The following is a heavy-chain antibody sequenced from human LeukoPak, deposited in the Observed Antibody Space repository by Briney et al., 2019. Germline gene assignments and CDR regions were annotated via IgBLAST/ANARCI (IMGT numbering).Heavy chain of an antibody. CDR3: ATEDYLYSSGWYRFGY. D-gene: IGHD6-19*01. V-gene: IGHV1-24*01. J-gene: IGHJ4*02. CDR1: GYTLTELS. Sequence: ASVKVSCKVSGYTLTELSMHWVRQAPGKGLEGMGGFDPEDGETIYAQKFQGRVTMTEDTSTDTAYMELSSLRSEDTAVYYCATEDYLYSSGWYRFGYWGQGTLVTVSS. CDR2: FDPEDGET.